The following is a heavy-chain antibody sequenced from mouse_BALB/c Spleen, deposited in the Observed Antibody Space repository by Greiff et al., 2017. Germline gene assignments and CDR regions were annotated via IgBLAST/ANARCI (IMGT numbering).Heavy chain of an antibody. D-gene: IGHD4-1*01. CDR1: GYTFSSYW. V-gene: IGHV1-9*01. CDR3: ARPGGTKAWFAY. CDR2: ILPGSGST. Sequence: VQVQHSGAELMKPGASVKISCKATGYTFSSYWIEWVKQRPGHGLEWIGEILPGSGSTNYNEKFTGKATFTADTSSNTAYMQLSSLTSEDSAVYYCARPGGTKAWFAYWGQGTLVTVSA. J-gene: IGHJ3*01.